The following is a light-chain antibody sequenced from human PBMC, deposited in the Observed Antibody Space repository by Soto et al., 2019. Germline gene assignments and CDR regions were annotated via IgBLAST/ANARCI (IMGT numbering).Light chain of an antibody. CDR1: SSDVGDNNE. V-gene: IGLV2-14*01. J-gene: IGLJ1*01. Sequence: QSALTQPASVSGSPGQSITISCTGTSSDVGDNNEVSWYQQHPGKAPKLMIYDVNNRPSGISNRFSGSKSGNTASLTISGLQAEDEADYYCRSYTSSSTLYVFGTGTKLTVL. CDR3: RSYTSSSTLYV. CDR2: DVN.